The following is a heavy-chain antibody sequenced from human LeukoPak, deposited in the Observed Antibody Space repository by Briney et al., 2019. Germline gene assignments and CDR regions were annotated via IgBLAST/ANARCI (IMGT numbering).Heavy chain of an antibody. D-gene: IGHD6-19*01. CDR1: GGSISSSSYY. J-gene: IGHJ4*02. CDR2: IYYSGST. Sequence: SSETLSPTCTVSGGSISSSSYYWGWIRQPPGKGLEWIGSIYYSGSTYYNPSLKSRVTISVDTSKNQFSLKLSSVTAADTAVYYCALQQWLDYFDYWGQGTLVTVSS. V-gene: IGHV4-39*01. CDR3: ALQQWLDYFDY.